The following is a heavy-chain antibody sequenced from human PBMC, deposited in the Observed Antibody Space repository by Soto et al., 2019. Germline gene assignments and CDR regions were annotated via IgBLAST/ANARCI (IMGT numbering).Heavy chain of an antibody. V-gene: IGHV4-59*01. Sequence: SETLSLTCTVSGGPISSYYWSWIRQPPGKGLEWIGYIYYSGSTNYNPSLKSRVTISVDTSKNQFSLKLSSVTAADMAVYYCAREGYYDFWSGYAFDIWGQGTMVTVSS. CDR2: IYYSGST. CDR1: GGPISSYY. CDR3: AREGYYDFWSGYAFDI. D-gene: IGHD3-3*01. J-gene: IGHJ3*02.